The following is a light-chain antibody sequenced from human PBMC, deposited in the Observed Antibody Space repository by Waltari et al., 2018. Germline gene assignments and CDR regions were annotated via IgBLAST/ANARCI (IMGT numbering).Light chain of an antibody. J-gene: IGKJ2*01. CDR2: GAS. CDR1: QSVSSN. CDR3: QQYNNWPPLLRYT. V-gene: IGKV3-15*01. Sequence: EIVMTQSPATLSVSPGERATLSCRASQSVSSNLAWYQKKPGQAPRLLIYGASTRATGIPARFSGSGSGTEFTLTISSLQSEDFAVYYCQQYNNWPPLLRYTFGQGTKLEIK.